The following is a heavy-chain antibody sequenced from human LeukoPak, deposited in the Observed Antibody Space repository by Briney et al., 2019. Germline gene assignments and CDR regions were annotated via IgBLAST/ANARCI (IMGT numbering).Heavy chain of an antibody. J-gene: IGHJ5*02. CDR3: AKDWGSSDWYNWFDP. V-gene: IGHV3-30*18. CDR1: RFTIGNHG. CDR2: ISHDGGSE. Sequence: PGTSLRLSCVVSRFTIGNHGMHWVRQAPGKGLEWVAMISHDGGSEHYGDSVKGRLTISRDNSKNTLYLQMNSLRVEDTAVYYCAKDWGSSDWYNWFDPWGQGTLVTVSP. D-gene: IGHD6-19*01.